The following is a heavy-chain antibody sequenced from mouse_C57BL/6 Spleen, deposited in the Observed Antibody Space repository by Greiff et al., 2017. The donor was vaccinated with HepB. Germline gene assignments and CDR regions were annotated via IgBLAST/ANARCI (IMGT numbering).Heavy chain of an antibody. CDR2: IYPGDGDT. J-gene: IGHJ2*01. V-gene: IGHV1-80*01. D-gene: IGHD1-1*01. CDR1: GYAFSSYW. CDR3: ASPSYGSRYYFDY. Sequence: VQLQQSGAELVKPGASVKISCKASGYAFSSYWMNWVKQRPGKGLEWIGQIYPGDGDTNYNGKFKGKAKLTADKSSSTAYMQLSSLTSEDSAVYFCASPSYGSRYYFDYWGQGTTLTVSS.